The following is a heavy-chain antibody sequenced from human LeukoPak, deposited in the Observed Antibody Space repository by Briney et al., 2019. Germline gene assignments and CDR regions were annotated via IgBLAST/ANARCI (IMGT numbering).Heavy chain of an antibody. D-gene: IGHD3-3*01. J-gene: IGHJ4*02. CDR2: IYYSGST. CDR1: GGSISSGGYY. Sequence: SETLSLTCTVSGGSISSGGYYWHWIRQHPGKGLEWIGYIYYSGSTYYNPSLKSRVTISVDTSKNQFSLKLNSVTAADTAVYYCARVRAIFGVVTHFDYWGQGTLVTVSS. CDR3: ARVRAIFGVVTHFDY. V-gene: IGHV4-31*03.